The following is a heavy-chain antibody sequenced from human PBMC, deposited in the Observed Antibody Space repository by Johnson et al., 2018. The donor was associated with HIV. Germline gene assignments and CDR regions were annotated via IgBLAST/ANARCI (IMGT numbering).Heavy chain of an antibody. Sequence: QMQLVESGGGVVQPGRSLRLSCAASGFTFSSYAMHWVRQAPGKGLEWVSAISGSGGGTYYADSVKCRFTLSRDNSKNTLYLQMNSLRAEDTAVYYCAREEGTDILTRGDAFDIWGQGTMVSVSS. J-gene: IGHJ3*02. CDR1: GFTFSSYA. D-gene: IGHD3-9*01. V-gene: IGHV3-64*04. CDR2: ISGSGGGT. CDR3: AREEGTDILTRGDAFDI.